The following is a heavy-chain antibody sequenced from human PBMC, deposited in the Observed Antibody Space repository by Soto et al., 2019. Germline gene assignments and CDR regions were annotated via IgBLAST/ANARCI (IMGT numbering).Heavy chain of an antibody. CDR2: IYYSGST. CDR1: GGSISSYY. J-gene: IGHJ4*02. Sequence: SETLSLTCTVSGGSISSYYWSWIRQPPGKGLEWIGYIYYSGSTNYNPSLKSRVTISVDTSKNQFSLKLSSVTAADTAVYYCARHQVGVAAAQFDYWGQGTLVTVSS. CDR3: ARHQVGVAAAQFDY. V-gene: IGHV4-59*08. D-gene: IGHD2-15*01.